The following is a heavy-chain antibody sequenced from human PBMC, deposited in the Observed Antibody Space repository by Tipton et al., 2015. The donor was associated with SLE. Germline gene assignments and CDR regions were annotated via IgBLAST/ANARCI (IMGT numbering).Heavy chain of an antibody. V-gene: IGHV5-51*01. CDR2: IYPGDSET. Sequence: QLVQSGAEVKKPGESLKISCKGSGYTFTSYWIGWVRQMPGKGLEWMGIIYPGDSETRYSPSFQGQVTISRDNSKNTLYLQMNSRRAEDTAVYYCAKHSGGGALDYWGQGTLVTVSS. J-gene: IGHJ4*02. D-gene: IGHD3-16*01. CDR1: GYTFTSYW. CDR3: AKHSGGGALDY.